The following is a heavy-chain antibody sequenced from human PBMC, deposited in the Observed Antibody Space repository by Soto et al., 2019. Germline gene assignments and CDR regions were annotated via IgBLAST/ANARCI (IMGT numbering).Heavy chain of an antibody. CDR1: GCSINSYY. V-gene: IGHV4-59*01. CDR2: IYYSGST. Sequence: QVQLQESGPGLVKPSETLSLTCTVSGCSINSYYWSWIRQPPGKGLEWIGYIYYSGSTNYNPSLKSRATISGDTSKNQFTLKLSSVTAADTAVYYCARVPWQWLGGYAFDIWGQGTMVTVSS. J-gene: IGHJ3*02. CDR3: ARVPWQWLGGYAFDI. D-gene: IGHD6-19*01.